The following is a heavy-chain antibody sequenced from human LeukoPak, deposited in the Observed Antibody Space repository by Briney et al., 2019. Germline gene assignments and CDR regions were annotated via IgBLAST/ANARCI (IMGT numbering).Heavy chain of an antibody. J-gene: IGHJ5*01. CDR2: IKQDGREK. CDR3: ARDSPGHDS. V-gene: IGHV3-7*04. CDR1: GFTVSSYW. Sequence: GGSLRVSCAVSGFTVSSYWMSWVRQAPGKGPEWVANIKQDGREKYYVDSVKGRFTISRDNAKNSLYLQMNSLRVEATAVYYCARDSPGHDSWGQGTLVTVSS.